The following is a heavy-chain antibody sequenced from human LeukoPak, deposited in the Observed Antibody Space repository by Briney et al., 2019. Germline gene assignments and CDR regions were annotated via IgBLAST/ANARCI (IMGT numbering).Heavy chain of an antibody. CDR2: IYTSGST. Sequence: PSETLSLTCTVSGGSISSYYWSWLRQPAGKGLEWIGRIYTSGSTNDNPSLKRRVTMSVDTSKNQFSLKLSSVTAADTAVYYCASARTTAFMDVWGKGTTVTVSS. V-gene: IGHV4-4*07. D-gene: IGHD2-2*01. CDR3: ASARTTAFMDV. J-gene: IGHJ6*04. CDR1: GGSISSYY.